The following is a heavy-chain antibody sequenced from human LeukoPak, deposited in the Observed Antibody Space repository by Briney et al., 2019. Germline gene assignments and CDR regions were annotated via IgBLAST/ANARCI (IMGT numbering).Heavy chain of an antibody. CDR3: ASPGLAYCGGDCYSLFRV. Sequence: SVKVSCKASGYTFTDYYMHWVRQAPGQGLEWMGGIIPIFGTANYAQKFQGRVTITADKSTSTAYMELSSLRSEDTAVYYCASPGLAYCGGDCYSLFRVWGQGTLVTVSS. V-gene: IGHV1-69*06. J-gene: IGHJ4*02. D-gene: IGHD2-21*02. CDR1: GYTFTDYY. CDR2: IIPIFGTA.